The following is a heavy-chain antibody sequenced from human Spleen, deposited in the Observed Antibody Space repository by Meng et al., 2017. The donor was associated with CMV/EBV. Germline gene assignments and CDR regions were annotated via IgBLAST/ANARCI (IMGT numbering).Heavy chain of an antibody. CDR1: GGSFSGYY. J-gene: IGHJ6*02. D-gene: IGHD6-13*01. V-gene: IGHV4-34*01. CDR3: ARVPIAAVGYYYYGMDV. CDR2: INHSGST. Sequence: GSLRLSCAVYGGSFSGYYWSWIRQPPGKGLEWIGEINHSGSTNYNPSLKSRVTISVDTSKNQFSLKLSSVTAADTAVYYCARVPIAAVGYYYYGMDVWGQGTTVTVSS.